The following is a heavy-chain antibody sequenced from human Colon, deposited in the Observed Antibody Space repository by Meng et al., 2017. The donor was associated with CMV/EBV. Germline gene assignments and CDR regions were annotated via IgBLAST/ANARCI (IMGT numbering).Heavy chain of an antibody. D-gene: IGHD3-10*01. Sequence: KASGYTFTGYYMHWVRQAPGQGLEWMGRINPNTGGTNYAQKFQGRVTVTRDTSISTAYMELTRLRSDDTAVYYCAREKKTSGSRGLDHWGQGT. CDR1: GYTFTGYY. CDR3: AREKKTSGSRGLDH. CDR2: INPNTGGT. V-gene: IGHV1-2*06. J-gene: IGHJ4*02.